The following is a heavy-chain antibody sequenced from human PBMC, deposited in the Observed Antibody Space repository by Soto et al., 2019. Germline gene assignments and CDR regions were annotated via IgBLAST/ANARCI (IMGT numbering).Heavy chain of an antibody. Sequence: EVQLVESGGGLVKPGGSLRLSCAASGFTFSSYSMNWVRQAPGKGLEWVSSISSSSSYIYYADSVKGRFTISRDNAKNSLYLQMNSLRAEDTAVHYCARGHIPSGYYYYYYGMDVWGQGTTVTVSS. CDR1: GFTFSSYS. CDR3: ARGHIPSGYYYYYYGMDV. V-gene: IGHV3-21*01. CDR2: ISSSSSYI. J-gene: IGHJ6*02. D-gene: IGHD2-2*02.